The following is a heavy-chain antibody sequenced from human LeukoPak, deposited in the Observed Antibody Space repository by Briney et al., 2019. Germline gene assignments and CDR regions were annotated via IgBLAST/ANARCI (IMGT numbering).Heavy chain of an antibody. CDR2: IYYSGST. CDR1: GGSISSGDYY. CDR3: ARARGGDFFDY. D-gene: IGHD3-16*01. J-gene: IGHJ4*02. Sequence: SQTLSLTCTVSGGSISSGDYYWSWIRQPPGKGLEWIGYIYYSGSTYYNPSLKSRVTTSVDTSKNQFSLKLSSVTAADTAVYYCARARGGDFFDYWGQGTLVTVSS. V-gene: IGHV4-30-4*01.